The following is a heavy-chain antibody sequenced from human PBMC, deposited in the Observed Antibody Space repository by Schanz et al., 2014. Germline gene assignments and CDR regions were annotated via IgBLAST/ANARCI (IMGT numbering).Heavy chain of an antibody. J-gene: IGHJ4*02. D-gene: IGHD3-9*01. CDR3: AKDHAGSDILTALGN. CDR1: GFTFSSYA. CDR2: IGGSGDST. V-gene: IGHV3-23*01. Sequence: EVQLLESGGGLVQPGGSLRLSCAGSGFTFSSYAMSWVRQTPGKGLEWVSGIGGSGDSTHYADSVKGRFIISRDNSKNTLYLQMKSLRVEDTAVYYCAKDHAGSDILTALGNWGQGTLVTVSS.